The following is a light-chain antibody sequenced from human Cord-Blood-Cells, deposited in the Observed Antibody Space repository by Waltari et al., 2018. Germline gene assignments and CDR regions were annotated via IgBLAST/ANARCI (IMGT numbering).Light chain of an antibody. CDR2: DVS. V-gene: IGLV2-11*01. J-gene: IGLJ2*01. CDR3: CSYAGSYTLV. Sequence: QSALTLPRSVSGSPGQSVTISCPGTSSDFGGYHYVSWYQQHPGKAPKLMIYDVSKRPSGVPDRFSGSKSGNTASRTISGLQAEDEADYYCCSYAGSYTLVFGGGTKLTVL. CDR1: SSDFGGYHY.